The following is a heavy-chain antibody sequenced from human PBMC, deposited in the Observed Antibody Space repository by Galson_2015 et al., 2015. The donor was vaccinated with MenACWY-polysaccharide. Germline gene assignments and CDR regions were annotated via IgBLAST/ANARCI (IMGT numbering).Heavy chain of an antibody. CDR1: GFTFSSYS. CDR3: VKSGLGNLVYSMVRGFDY. D-gene: IGHD3-10*01. CDR2: LRDSGGKK. Sequence: SLRLSCAASGFTFSSYSMNWVRQDPGKGLEWVSGLRDSGGKKYYADSVKGRFTIPRDNPRNMLYLQMNSLRAEDTAVYHCVKSGLGNLVYSMVRGFDYWGRGTLATVSS. J-gene: IGHJ4*02. V-gene: IGHV3-23*01.